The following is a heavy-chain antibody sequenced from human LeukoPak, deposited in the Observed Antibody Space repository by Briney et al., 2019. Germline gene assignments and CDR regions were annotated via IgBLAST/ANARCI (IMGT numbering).Heavy chain of an antibody. CDR3: LRGDRRDY. Sequence: GGSLRLSCAASGFIVSNNYMSWARQAPGKGLEWVSSIDSSGGYMFYADSVKGRFIISRDNAKDSLYLQMNSLRVEDTAVYYCLRGDRRDYWGQGTLVTVSS. J-gene: IGHJ4*02. CDR2: IDSSGGYM. V-gene: IGHV3-21*06. CDR1: GFIVSNNY.